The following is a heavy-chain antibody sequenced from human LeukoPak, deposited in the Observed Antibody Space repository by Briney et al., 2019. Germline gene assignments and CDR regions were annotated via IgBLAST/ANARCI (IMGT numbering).Heavy chain of an antibody. V-gene: IGHV3-23*01. CDR2: ISGSGGST. CDR3: AKRVVGATTVYYFDY. D-gene: IGHD1-26*01. J-gene: IGHJ4*02. Sequence: GGSLRLSRAASGFTFSSYAMSWVRQAPGKGLEWVSAISGSGGSTYYADSVKGRFTISRDNSKNTLYLQMNSLRAEDTAVYYCAKRVVGATTVYYFDYWGQGTLVTVSS. CDR1: GFTFSSYA.